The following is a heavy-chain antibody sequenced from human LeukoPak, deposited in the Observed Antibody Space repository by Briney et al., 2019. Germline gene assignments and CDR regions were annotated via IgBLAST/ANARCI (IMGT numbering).Heavy chain of an antibody. CDR1: GGSIRSYY. CDR3: ATRAGYGDTYLDY. CDR2: IYTSGGT. Sequence: KPSETLSLTCPVSGGSIRSYYWSWIRQPAGKGLEWIGRIYTSGGTNYNPSLKSRVTMSVDTSKNQFSLKLSTVTAADTAVYYCATRAGYGDTYLDYWGQGTLVTVSS. J-gene: IGHJ4*01. D-gene: IGHD4-17*01. V-gene: IGHV4-4*07.